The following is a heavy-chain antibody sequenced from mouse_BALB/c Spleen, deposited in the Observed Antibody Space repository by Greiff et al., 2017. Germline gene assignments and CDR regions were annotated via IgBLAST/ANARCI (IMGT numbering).Heavy chain of an antibody. Sequence: EVKLQESGPGLVKPSQSLSLTCTVTGYSITSDYAWNWIRQFPGNKLEWMGYISYSGSTSYNPSLKSRISITRDTSKNQFFLQLNSVTTEDTATYYCARGWLAYWGQGTLVTVSA. V-gene: IGHV3-2*02. CDR1: GYSITSDYA. CDR2: ISYSGST. CDR3: ARGWLAY. J-gene: IGHJ3*01.